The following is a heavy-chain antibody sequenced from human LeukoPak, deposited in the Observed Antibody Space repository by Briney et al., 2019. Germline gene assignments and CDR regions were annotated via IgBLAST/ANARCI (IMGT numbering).Heavy chain of an antibody. D-gene: IGHD4-23*01. CDR1: GYTFSGYY. CDR2: INPNSGGT. V-gene: IGHV1-2*02. J-gene: IGHJ3*02. Sequence: ASVKVSCKASGYTFSGYYLHWVRQAPGQGLEWMGWINPNSGGTNSAQKFQGRVTMIRDTSIITAYMELSRLRSEDTAVYYCARAVVTSPRSAFDIWGQGTMVTVSS. CDR3: ARAVVTSPRSAFDI.